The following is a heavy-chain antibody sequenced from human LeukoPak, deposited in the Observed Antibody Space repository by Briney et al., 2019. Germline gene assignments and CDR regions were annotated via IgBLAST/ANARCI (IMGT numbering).Heavy chain of an antibody. CDR1: GFTVSSNY. CDR3: ARLFNSLSSGYDHQQYYYYYMDV. J-gene: IGHJ6*03. Sequence: GGSLRLSCAASGFTVSSNYMSWLPQATGKGLVGVSVIYSGGSTYYADSVKGRFTISRHNSKNTLYLQMNSLRAEDTAVYYCARLFNSLSSGYDHQQYYYYYMDVWGKGTTVTVSS. D-gene: IGHD5-12*01. CDR2: IYSGGST. V-gene: IGHV3-53*04.